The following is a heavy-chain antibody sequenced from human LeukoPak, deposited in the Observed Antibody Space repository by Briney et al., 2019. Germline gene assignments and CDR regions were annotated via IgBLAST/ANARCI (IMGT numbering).Heavy chain of an antibody. V-gene: IGHV4-34*01. CDR3: ARALSNRPYYDFWSGYRYFDY. Sequence: SETLSLTCAVYGGSFSGYYWSWIRQPPGKGLEWIGEINHSGSTNYNPSLKSRVTISVDTSKNQFSLKLSSVTGADTAVYYCARALSNRPYYDFWSGYRYFDYWGQGTLVTVSS. D-gene: IGHD3-3*01. J-gene: IGHJ4*02. CDR1: GGSFSGYY. CDR2: INHSGST.